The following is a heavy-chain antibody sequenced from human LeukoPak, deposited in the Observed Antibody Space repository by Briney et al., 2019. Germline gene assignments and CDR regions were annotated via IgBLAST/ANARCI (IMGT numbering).Heavy chain of an antibody. D-gene: IGHD3-22*01. CDR1: GGSISSGGYY. V-gene: IGHV4-31*03. CDR2: IYYSGST. Sequence: SETLSLTCTVSGGSISSGGYYWSWIRQHPGKGLEWIGYIYYSGSTYYNPSLKSRVTISVDTSKNQFSLKLSSVTAADTAVYYCAREHYDRSGYQYYFDYWGQGTLVTVSS. J-gene: IGHJ4*02. CDR3: AREHYDRSGYQYYFDY.